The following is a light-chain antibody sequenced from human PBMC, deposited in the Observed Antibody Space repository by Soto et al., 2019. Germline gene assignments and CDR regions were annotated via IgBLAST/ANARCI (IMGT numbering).Light chain of an antibody. J-gene: IGKJ4*01. Sequence: AIQLTQSPSSLSASVGDRVIITCRASRAISTLFAWYQQMPGKAPKLLIFDASTLESGVPSRFSGSGSGTDFTLTISSLQPEDFATYYCQHFYDYPLTFGGGTKVEIK. CDR3: QHFYDYPLT. CDR2: DAS. V-gene: IGKV1D-13*01. CDR1: RAISTL.